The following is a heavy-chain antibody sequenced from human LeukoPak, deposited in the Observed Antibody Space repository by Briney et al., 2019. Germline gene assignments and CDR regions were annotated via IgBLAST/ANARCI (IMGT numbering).Heavy chain of an antibody. V-gene: IGHV3-48*01. CDR2: ISSSSSTI. J-gene: IGHJ4*02. D-gene: IGHD6-19*01. CDR3: ARDCWLVELWSFPDF. CDR1: GFTFNNFW. Sequence: PGGSLRLSCAASGFTFNNFWMSWVRQAPGKGLEWVSYISSSSSTIYYADSVKGRFTISRDNAKNSLYLQMNSLRAEDTAVYYCARDCWLVELWSFPDFWGQGTLVTVSS.